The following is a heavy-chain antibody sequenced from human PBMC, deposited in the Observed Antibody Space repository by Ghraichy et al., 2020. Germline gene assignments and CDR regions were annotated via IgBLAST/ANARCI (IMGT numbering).Heavy chain of an antibody. V-gene: IGHV3-30*04. J-gene: IGHJ4*02. CDR2: ISYDGSDK. CDR1: GFTFSSYA. CDR3: ARYPVAAILDY. D-gene: IGHD2-21*02. Sequence: GGSLRLSCAASGFTFSSYAMHWVRQAPGKGLEWVAVISYDGSDKYYADSVKGRFTISRDNSKNTLYLQMNSLRAEDTAVYYCARYPVAAILDYWGQGTLVTVSS.